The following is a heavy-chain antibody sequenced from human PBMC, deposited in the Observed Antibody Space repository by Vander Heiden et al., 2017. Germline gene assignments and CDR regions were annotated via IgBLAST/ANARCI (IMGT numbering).Heavy chain of an antibody. D-gene: IGHD6-19*01. V-gene: IGHV3-33*01. CDR1: GFTFSSYG. Sequence: QVQLVESGGGVVQPGRSLRLSCAASGFTFSSYGMHWVRQAPGKGLEWVAVIWYDGSNKDYADSVKGRFTISRDNSKNTLYLQMNSLRAEDTAVYYCARVSSSGVGDYWGQGTLVTVSS. J-gene: IGHJ4*02. CDR3: ARVSSSGVGDY. CDR2: IWYDGSNK.